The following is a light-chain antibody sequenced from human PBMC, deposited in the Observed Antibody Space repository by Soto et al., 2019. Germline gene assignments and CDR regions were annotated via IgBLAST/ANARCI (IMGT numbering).Light chain of an antibody. CDR3: QQYGSSPWT. CDR2: GAS. Sequence: EIVLTQSPGTLSLSPGERATLSCRASQSVSSSYLAWYQQKPGQAPRLLIYGASSRATGIPDRFSGSGSGTDFTITISRLEPEDFAAYYCQQYGSSPWTFGQGTKVEIK. V-gene: IGKV3-20*01. CDR1: QSVSSSY. J-gene: IGKJ1*01.